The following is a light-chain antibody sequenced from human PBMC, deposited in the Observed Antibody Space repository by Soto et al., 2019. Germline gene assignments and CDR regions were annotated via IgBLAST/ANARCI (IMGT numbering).Light chain of an antibody. J-gene: IGLJ2*01. Sequence: QSVLTQPPSVSGAPGQRVTISCTESRSNIGAGYDVHWYQQLPGTAPKLLIYGNSNRPSGVPDRFSGSKSGTSASLAITGLQAEDEADYYCQSYDSSLSGVVFGGGTKLTV. CDR2: GNS. CDR1: RSNIGAGYD. V-gene: IGLV1-40*01. CDR3: QSYDSSLSGVV.